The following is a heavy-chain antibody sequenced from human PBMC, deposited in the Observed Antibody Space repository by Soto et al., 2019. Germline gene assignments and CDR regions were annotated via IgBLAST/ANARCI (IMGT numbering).Heavy chain of an antibody. J-gene: IGHJ5*02. CDR2: VENSGST. Sequence: PSESLSLNCSVSVGSVSSESYYWSWILQTPGKGLEWIGNVENSGSTKYNPSLKSRVTISVDTSKNQFSLKLSSVTGADTAVYYCARERGDSHWIDPWGQGTLVTVSS. CDR3: ARERGDSHWIDP. D-gene: IGHD2-21*01. CDR1: VGSVSSESYY. V-gene: IGHV4-61*01.